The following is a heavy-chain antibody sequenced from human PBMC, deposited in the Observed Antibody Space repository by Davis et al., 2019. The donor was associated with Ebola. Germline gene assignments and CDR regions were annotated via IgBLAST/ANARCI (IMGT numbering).Heavy chain of an antibody. CDR3: ARDLSGMDDY. J-gene: IGHJ4*02. V-gene: IGHV3-23*01. CDR2: LSATGSHS. Sequence: GGSLRLSCAASGFTFSTYAMSWVRQAPGKGLEWVSTLSATGSHSYYADSVRGRFTISRDNSKSTLYLQMSSLRAEDTAVYYCARDLSGMDDYWGQGTLVTVSS. D-gene: IGHD6-19*01. CDR1: GFTFSTYA.